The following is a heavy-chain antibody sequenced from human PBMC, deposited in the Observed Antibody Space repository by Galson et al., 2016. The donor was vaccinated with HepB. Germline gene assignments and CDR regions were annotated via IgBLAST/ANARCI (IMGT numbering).Heavy chain of an antibody. V-gene: IGHV3-23*01. Sequence: SLRLSCAASGFVFSTYAMSWVRQAPGKGLEWVSGISGRGGSTYYADSVKGRFTISRDNSKNTLFLQMNSLRVEDTAVYYCAADIVVITTGYFQHWDQGTPVTVSA. J-gene: IGHJ1*01. CDR3: AADIVVITTGYFQH. D-gene: IGHD3-22*01. CDR1: GFVFSTYA. CDR2: ISGRGGST.